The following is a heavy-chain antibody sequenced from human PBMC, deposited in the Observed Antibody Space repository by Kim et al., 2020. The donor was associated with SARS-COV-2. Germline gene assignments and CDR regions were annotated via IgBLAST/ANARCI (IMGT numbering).Heavy chain of an antibody. CDR1: GGSVSTNYY. Sequence: SETLSLTCTVSGGSVSTNYYWSWVRRPPGKGLEWIGYIYYSGTTKYNPSLKSRVTISVDTSKNQFSLRLSSVTAADTAVYYCAGVGPRKYTSSWGVNWFDPWGQGTLVTVSS. J-gene: IGHJ5*02. V-gene: IGHV4-61*01. CDR2: IYYSGTT. CDR3: AGVGPRKYTSSWGVNWFDP. D-gene: IGHD6-13*01.